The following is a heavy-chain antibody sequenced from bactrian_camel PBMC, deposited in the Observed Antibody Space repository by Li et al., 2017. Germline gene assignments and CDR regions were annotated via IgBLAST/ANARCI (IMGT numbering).Heavy chain of an antibody. V-gene: IGHV3-1*01. J-gene: IGHJ4*01. CDR3: VKGENRWEAEFHF. Sequence: DVQLVESGGGSVQAGGSVRLSCVTSGGTEDGFYVAWIRQAPGKGLEWVSLISRDESGIYYKQNVKGRFIVSRDNAKNTLYLQLNSLKTEDSAMYYCVKGENRWEAEFHFYGQGTQVTVS. CDR2: ISRDESGI. CDR1: GGTEDGFY. D-gene: IGHD1*01.